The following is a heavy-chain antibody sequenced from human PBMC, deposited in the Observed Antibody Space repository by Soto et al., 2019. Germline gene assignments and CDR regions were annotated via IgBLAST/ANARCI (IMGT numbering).Heavy chain of an antibody. CDR2: IIPILGIA. V-gene: IGHV1-69*02. D-gene: IGHD6-19*01. J-gene: IGHJ4*02. CDR1: GGTFSSYT. Sequence: QVQLVQSGAEVKKPGSSVKVSCKASGGTFSSYTISWVRQAPGQGLEWMGRIIPILGIANYEQKFQGRVTITADKSTSTAYMELSSLRSEDTAVYYCARGGIAVAAGDFDYWGQGTLVTVSS. CDR3: ARGGIAVAAGDFDY.